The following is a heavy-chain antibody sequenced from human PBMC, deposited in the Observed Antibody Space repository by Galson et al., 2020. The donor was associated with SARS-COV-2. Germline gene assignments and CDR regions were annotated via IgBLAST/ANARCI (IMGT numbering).Heavy chain of an antibody. V-gene: IGHV3-48*04. D-gene: IGHD5-12*01. CDR3: AREGSSGYDFDN. CDR2: ISGNKVTI. Sequence: GGSLRLSCAASGFVFGSYSMNWVRQAPGKGLEWISYISGNKVTIYYADSVKGRFTISRDNARNILYLEMNSLRAEDTAVYFCAREGSSGYDFDNWGRVNLVTVSS. J-gene: IGHJ4*02. CDR1: GFVFGSYS.